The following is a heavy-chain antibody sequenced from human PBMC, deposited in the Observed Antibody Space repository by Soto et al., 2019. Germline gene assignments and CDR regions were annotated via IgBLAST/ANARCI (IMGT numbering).Heavy chain of an antibody. CDR2: IYYSGST. D-gene: IGHD4-4*01. Sequence: AETLSLTCTVAGGSISSYYWSWSRQPPGKGLEWIGYIYYSGSTNYNPSLKSRVTISVDTSKNQFSLKLSSVTAADTAVYYCARQRWLQSDPFDYWGQGILVTVS. V-gene: IGHV4-59*08. J-gene: IGHJ4*02. CDR1: GGSISSYY. CDR3: ARQRWLQSDPFDY.